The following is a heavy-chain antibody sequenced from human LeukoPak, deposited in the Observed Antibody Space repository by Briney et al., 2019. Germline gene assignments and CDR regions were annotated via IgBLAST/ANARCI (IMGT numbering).Heavy chain of an antibody. Sequence: PSETLSLTCTVSGGSISSYYWSWIRQPPGKGLEGIGYIYYSGSTNYNPSLKSRVTISVDTSKNQFSLKLSSVTAADTAVYYCARAGGGYDLRSAVNWFDPWGQGTLVTVSS. CDR1: GGSISSYY. J-gene: IGHJ5*02. V-gene: IGHV4-59*01. D-gene: IGHD5-12*01. CDR3: ARAGGGYDLRSAVNWFDP. CDR2: IYYSGST.